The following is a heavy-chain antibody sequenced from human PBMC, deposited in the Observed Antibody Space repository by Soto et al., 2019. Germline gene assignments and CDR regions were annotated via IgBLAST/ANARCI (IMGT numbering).Heavy chain of an antibody. CDR1: GFTFSDYY. J-gene: IGHJ2*01. CDR2: ISSSSSYT. Sequence: PGGSLRLSCAASGFTFSDYYMSWIRQAPGKGLEWVSYISSSSSYTNYADSVKGRFTISRDNAKNSLYLQMNSLRAEDTAVYYCAREGIGISGSPTPGYWYFDLWGRGTLVTVSS. D-gene: IGHD1-26*01. CDR3: AREGIGISGSPTPGYWYFDL. V-gene: IGHV3-11*05.